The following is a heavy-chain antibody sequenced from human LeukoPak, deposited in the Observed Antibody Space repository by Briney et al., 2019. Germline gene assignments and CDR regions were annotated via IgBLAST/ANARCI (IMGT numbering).Heavy chain of an antibody. CDR3: ARPIAAAGYYYYYGMDV. CDR2: ISPIFGAA. J-gene: IGHJ6*02. Sequence: GSAVKVSCKASGGTFSSYAISGVRQAPGQGLEWMGGISPIFGAANYAQKFQGRVTITADASTSTDYMELSSLRSEDTAVYYCARPIAAAGYYYYYGMDVWGQGTTVTVSS. D-gene: IGHD6-13*01. CDR1: GGTFSSYA. V-gene: IGHV1-69*01.